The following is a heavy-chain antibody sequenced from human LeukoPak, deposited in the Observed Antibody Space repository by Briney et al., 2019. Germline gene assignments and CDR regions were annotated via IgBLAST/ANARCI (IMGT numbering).Heavy chain of an antibody. D-gene: IGHD3-16*01. Sequence: SETLSLTCTVSGGSLSSSSYYWGWIRQPPGKGLEWIGSIYYSGSTYYNPSLKSRVTISVDTSKNQFSLKLSSATAADTAVYYCARDLGEYWSGFRSYFFDYWGQGTLVTVSS. CDR1: GGSLSSSSYY. CDR3: ARDLGEYWSGFRSYFFDY. J-gene: IGHJ4*02. V-gene: IGHV4-39*02. CDR2: IYYSGST.